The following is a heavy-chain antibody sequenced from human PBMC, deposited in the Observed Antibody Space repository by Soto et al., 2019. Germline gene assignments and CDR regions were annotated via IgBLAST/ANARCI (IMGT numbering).Heavy chain of an antibody. V-gene: IGHV4-59*08. CDR1: GGSISSYY. CDR2: IYYSGST. J-gene: IGHJ4*02. CDR3: ARHDQLRYFDWLLGS. D-gene: IGHD3-9*01. Sequence: SETLSLTCTVSGGSISSYYWSWIRQPPGKGLEWIGYIYYSGSTNYNPSLKSRVTISVDTSKNQFSLELSSVTAADTAVYYCARHDQLRYFDWLLGSWGQGTLVTVSS.